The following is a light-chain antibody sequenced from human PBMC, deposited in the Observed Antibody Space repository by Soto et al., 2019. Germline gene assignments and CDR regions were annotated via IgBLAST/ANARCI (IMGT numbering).Light chain of an antibody. Sequence: DIRMTQSPSSLSASVGDTVTVSCQASQDIRTYVNWYQQKPGKAPKVLIYDASILETGVSSRFTGSGSGTHFTFTINNFQPEDVGIYYCQQYENLPVFGQGTRLHIE. CDR2: DAS. CDR3: QQYENLPV. V-gene: IGKV1-33*01. J-gene: IGKJ5*01. CDR1: QDIRTY.